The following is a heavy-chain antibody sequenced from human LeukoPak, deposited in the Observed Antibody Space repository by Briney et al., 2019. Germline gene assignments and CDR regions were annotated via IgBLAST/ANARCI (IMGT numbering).Heavy chain of an antibody. CDR3: ARLPAPSGWFYFDP. J-gene: IGHJ5*02. V-gene: IGHV3-7*01. D-gene: IGHD6-19*01. Sequence: GGSLRLSCAASGFTFGTYWMSWVRQAPGKGLEWVANIKQDGNDKYYVDSVKGRFTISRDNAKSSLYLQMNSLRAEDTAVYYCARLPAPSGWFYFDPWGQGTLVTVSS. CDR2: IKQDGNDK. CDR1: GFTFGTYW.